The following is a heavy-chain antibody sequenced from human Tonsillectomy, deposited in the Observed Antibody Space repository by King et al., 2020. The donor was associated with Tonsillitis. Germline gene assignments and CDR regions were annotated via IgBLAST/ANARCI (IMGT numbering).Heavy chain of an antibody. V-gene: IGHV4-61*01. D-gene: IGHD3-9*01. CDR1: GGSVSSGSYY. CDR3: ARVYYDILTGYSPQGWLDP. J-gene: IGHJ5*02. CDR2: IYYSGST. Sequence: QLQESGPGLVKPSETLSLTCTVSGGSVSSGSYYWSWIRQPPGKGLEWIGYIYYSGSTNYKPSLKSRVTISLDTSKNQFSLKLSSVTAADTAVYYCARVYYDILTGYSPQGWLDPWGQGTLVTVSS.